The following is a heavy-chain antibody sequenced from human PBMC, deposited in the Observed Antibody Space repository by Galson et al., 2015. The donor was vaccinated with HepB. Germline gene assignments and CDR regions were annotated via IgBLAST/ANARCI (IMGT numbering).Heavy chain of an antibody. CDR2: ISAYNGNT. Sequence: SVKVSCKASGYTFTSYGISWVRQAPGQGLEWMGWISAYNGNTNYAQKLQGRVTMTTDTSTSPAYMELRSLRSDDTAVYYCARDTGGWEHIPPGVYYFDYWGQGTLVTVSS. CDR3: ARDTGGWEHIPPGVYYFDY. V-gene: IGHV1-18*04. CDR1: GYTFTSYG. J-gene: IGHJ4*02. D-gene: IGHD1-26*01.